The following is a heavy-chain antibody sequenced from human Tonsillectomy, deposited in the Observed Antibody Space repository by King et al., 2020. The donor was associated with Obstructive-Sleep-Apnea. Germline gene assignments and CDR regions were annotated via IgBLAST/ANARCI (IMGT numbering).Heavy chain of an antibody. Sequence: VQLVESGGGVVQPGRSLRLSCAASGFTFSSYAMNWVRQAPGKGLEWVALILNDGSNKYYADSVKGRFTISRDNSENTLYLQMDSLRAEDTALYYCADLVGYCSSITCPGYWGQGTLAT. CDR2: ILNDGSNK. CDR1: GFTFSSYA. CDR3: ADLVGYCSSITCPGY. J-gene: IGHJ4*02. V-gene: IGHV3-30*04. D-gene: IGHD2-2*01.